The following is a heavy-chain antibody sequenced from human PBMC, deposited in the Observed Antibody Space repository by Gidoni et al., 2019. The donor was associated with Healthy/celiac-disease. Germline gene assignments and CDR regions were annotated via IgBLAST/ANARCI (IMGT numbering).Heavy chain of an antibody. CDR2: ISWNSGSI. Sequence: EVQLVESGGGLVQPGRSLRLSCAASGFTFDDYAMHWVRQAPGKGLEWVSGISWNSGSIGYADSVKGRFTISRDNAKNSLYLQMNSLRAEDTALYYCAKSFPAIDAFDIWGQGTMVTVSS. V-gene: IGHV3-9*01. CDR1: GFTFDDYA. J-gene: IGHJ3*02. D-gene: IGHD2-2*02. CDR3: AKSFPAIDAFDI.